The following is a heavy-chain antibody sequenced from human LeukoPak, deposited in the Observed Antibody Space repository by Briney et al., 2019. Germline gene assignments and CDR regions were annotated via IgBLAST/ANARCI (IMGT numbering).Heavy chain of an antibody. J-gene: IGHJ4*02. D-gene: IGHD2-2*01. CDR3: AKEREDLVVVAAAMRGYI. V-gene: IGHV3-30*02. Sequence: PGGSLRLSCAASGFTVSSYGMHWVRQAPGKGLEWVAFTRLDGNFKYYADSVKGRFTISRDNSKNTVFLQMNSLRPEDTAVYYCAKEREDLVVVAAAMRGYIWGQGTLVTVSS. CDR2: TRLDGNFK. CDR1: GFTVSSYG.